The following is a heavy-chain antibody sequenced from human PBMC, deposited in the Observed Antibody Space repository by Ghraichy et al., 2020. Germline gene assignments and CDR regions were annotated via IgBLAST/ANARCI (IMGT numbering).Heavy chain of an antibody. J-gene: IGHJ4*02. CDR1: GFTFSDYY. V-gene: IGHV3-11*01. CDR3: AGNYDFWSGYYLDY. D-gene: IGHD3-3*01. CDR2: ISSSGSTI. Sequence: GGSLRLSCAASGFTFSDYYMSWIRQAPGKGLEWVSYISSSGSTIYYADSVKGRFTISRDNAKNLLYLQMNSLRAEDTAVYYCAGNYDFWSGYYLDYWGQGTLVTVSS.